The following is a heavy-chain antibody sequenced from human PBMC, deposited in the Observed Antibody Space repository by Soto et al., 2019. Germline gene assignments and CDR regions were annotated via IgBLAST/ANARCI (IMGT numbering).Heavy chain of an antibody. J-gene: IGHJ5*02. CDR3: ARSRGSGWWGHWFDP. V-gene: IGHV1-3*01. Sequence: QVQLVQSGAEVKKPGASVKVSCKASGYTFTSYAMHWVRQAPGQRLEWMGWINAGNGNTKYSQKFQGRVTITRDTSASTAYMELSSLRSEDTAVYYCARSRGSGWWGHWFDPWGQGTLVTVSS. D-gene: IGHD6-19*01. CDR1: GYTFTSYA. CDR2: INAGNGNT.